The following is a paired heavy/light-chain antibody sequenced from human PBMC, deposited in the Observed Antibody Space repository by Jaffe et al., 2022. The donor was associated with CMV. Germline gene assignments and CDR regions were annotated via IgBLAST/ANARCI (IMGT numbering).Heavy chain of an antibody. D-gene: IGHD4-4*01. J-gene: IGHJ6*02. CDR3: AKWGGLQYPPNGMDV. V-gene: IGHV3-23*01. CDR1: GFTFSSYA. CDR2: ISGSGGST. Sequence: EVQLLESGGGLVQPGGSLRLSCAASGFTFSSYAMSWVRQAPGKGLEWVSAISGSGGSTYYADSVKGRFTISRDNSKNTLYLQMNSLRAEDTAVYYCAKWGGLQYPPNGMDVWGQGTTVTVSS.
Light chain of an antibody. J-gene: IGKJ1*01. CDR3: QQLNSYPPWT. CDR2: AAS. Sequence: IQLTQSPSSLSASVGDRVTITCRASQGISSYLAWYQQKPGKAPKLLIYAASTLQSGVPSRFSGSGSGTDFTLTISSLQPEDFATYYCQQLNSYPPWTFGQGTKVEIK. CDR1: QGISSY. V-gene: IGKV1-9*01.